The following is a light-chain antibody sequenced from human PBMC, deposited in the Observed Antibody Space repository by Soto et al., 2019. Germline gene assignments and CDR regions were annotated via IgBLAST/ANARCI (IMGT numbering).Light chain of an antibody. V-gene: IGKV3-15*01. J-gene: IGKJ1*01. CDR2: GAS. CDR1: QSVSSN. Sequence: EIVMTQSPATLSVSPRERATLSCRASQSVSSNLAWYQQKPGRAPRLLIYGASTRATGLSARFSGSGSGTEFTLTISSLQSEDFSVYYCQQYNTWPGTFGQGTKVEIK. CDR3: QQYNTWPGT.